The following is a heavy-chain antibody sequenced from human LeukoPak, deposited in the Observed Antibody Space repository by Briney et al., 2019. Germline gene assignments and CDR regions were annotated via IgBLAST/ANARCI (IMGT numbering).Heavy chain of an antibody. CDR1: GYTFTSYA. CDR2: INAGNGNT. D-gene: IGHD2-21*02. V-gene: IGHV1-3*01. Sequence: ASVKVSCKASGYTFTSYAMHWVRQAPGQRLEWMGWINAGNGNTKYSQKFQGRVTITRDTSASTAYMELSSLRSEDTAVYYCARQGSGDCCWFGPWGQGTLVTVSS. J-gene: IGHJ5*02. CDR3: ARQGSGDCCWFGP.